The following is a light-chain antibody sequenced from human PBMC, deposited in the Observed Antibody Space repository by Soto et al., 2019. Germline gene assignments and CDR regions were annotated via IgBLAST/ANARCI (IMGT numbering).Light chain of an antibody. Sequence: QTVVTQEPSLTVSPGGTVTLTCGSSTGAVTSGHYPYWFQQKPGQAPRTLIYDTGYKHSWTPARFSGSLLGGNAALTLSGAQPEDEAEYYCLLSDSGARVFGGGTKVTVL. CDR3: LLSDSGARV. CDR1: TGAVTSGHY. J-gene: IGLJ3*02. CDR2: DTG. V-gene: IGLV7-46*01.